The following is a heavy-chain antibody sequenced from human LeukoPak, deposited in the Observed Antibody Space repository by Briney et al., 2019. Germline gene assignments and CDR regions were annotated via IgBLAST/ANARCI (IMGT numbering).Heavy chain of an antibody. Sequence: GGSLRLSCAGSGFTFSDYYMSWVRQAPGKGLEWVSVIYSGGSTYYADSVKGRFTISRDNSKNTLYLQMNSLRAEDTAVYYCARGGPAAGRFDYWGQGTLVTVSS. CDR2: IYSGGST. CDR1: GFTFSDYY. V-gene: IGHV3-66*01. CDR3: ARGGPAAGRFDY. D-gene: IGHD6-13*01. J-gene: IGHJ4*02.